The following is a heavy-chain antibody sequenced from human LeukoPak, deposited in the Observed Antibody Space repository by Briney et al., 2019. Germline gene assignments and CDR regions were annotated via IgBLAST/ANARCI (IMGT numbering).Heavy chain of an antibody. Sequence: SVKVSCKASGGTFSSYAISWVRQAPGQGLEWMGGIIPIFGTANYAQKFRGRVTITADESTSTAYMELSSLRSEDTAVYYCARRVEYGSGSYEFGYWGQGTLVTVSS. J-gene: IGHJ4*02. V-gene: IGHV1-69*13. CDR1: GGTFSSYA. CDR2: IIPIFGTA. D-gene: IGHD3-10*01. CDR3: ARRVEYGSGSYEFGY.